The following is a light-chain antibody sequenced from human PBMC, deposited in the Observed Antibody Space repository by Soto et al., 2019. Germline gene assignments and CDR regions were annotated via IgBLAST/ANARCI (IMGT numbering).Light chain of an antibody. J-gene: IGKJ1*01. CDR1: QSVSSY. CDR2: DAS. CDR3: QQYSSSRT. V-gene: IGKV3-20*01. Sequence: EIVLTQSPATLSLSPGERVTLSCRASQSVSSYLAWYQQKPGQAPRLLIYDASNRATGIPDRFSGSGSGTDFTLTISRLEPEDFAVYYCQQYSSSRTFGQGTKVDIK.